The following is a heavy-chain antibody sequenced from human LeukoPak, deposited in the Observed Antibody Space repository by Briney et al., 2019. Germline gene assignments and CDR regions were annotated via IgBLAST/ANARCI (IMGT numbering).Heavy chain of an antibody. D-gene: IGHD3-10*01. CDR3: ARMSFRFGVRGVIIKPVNPRRGAFDI. J-gene: IGHJ3*02. Sequence: SETLSLTCAVYGGSFSGYYWSWIRQPPGKGLEWIGEINHSGSTNYNPSLKSRVTISVDTSKNQFSLKLSSVSAADTAVYSCARMSFRFGVRGVIIKPVNPRRGAFDIWGQGTMFTVSS. CDR1: GGSFSGYY. V-gene: IGHV4-34*01. CDR2: INHSGST.